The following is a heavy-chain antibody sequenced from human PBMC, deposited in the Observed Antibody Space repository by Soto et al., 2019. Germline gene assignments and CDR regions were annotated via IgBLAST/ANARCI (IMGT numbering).Heavy chain of an antibody. CDR1: GGSISGGGYY. V-gene: IGHV4-31*03. Sequence: SETLSLTCTVSGGSISGGGYYRSWIRQHPGKGLEWIGYIYYSGSTYYNPSRKSRVTISVDTSKNQFSLKLSSVTAADTAVYYCARASPFFDSSGPLLLDYWGQGTLLTVSS. CDR3: ARASPFFDSSGPLLLDY. CDR2: IYYSGST. J-gene: IGHJ4*02. D-gene: IGHD3-22*01.